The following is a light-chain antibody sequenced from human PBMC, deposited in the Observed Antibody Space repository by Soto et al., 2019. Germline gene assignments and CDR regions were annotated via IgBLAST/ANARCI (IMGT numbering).Light chain of an antibody. CDR1: QSVRSW. J-gene: IGKJ3*01. CDR2: DAS. CDR3: QQYGSSPLFT. V-gene: IGKV1-5*01. Sequence: DIQMTQSPSTLSASVGDRVTITCRASQSVRSWLAWYQQKPGRAPKFLIYDASSLESGVPSRFSGSGSGTEFTLTISDLQPDYFATYFCQQYGSSPLFTFGPVTKVGIK.